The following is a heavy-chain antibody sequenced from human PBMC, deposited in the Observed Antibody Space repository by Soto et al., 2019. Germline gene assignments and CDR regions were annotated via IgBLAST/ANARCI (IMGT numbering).Heavy chain of an antibody. CDR2: IYYSGST. CDR1: GGSIIRYY. D-gene: IGHD3-22*01. J-gene: IGHJ4*02. V-gene: IGHV4-59*01. Sequence: TLPLTCPVSGGSIIRYYWSWIRQPPGKGLEWIGYIYYSGSTNYNPSLKSRVTISVDTSKNQFSLKLSSVTAADTAVYYCARIIYYYDSSGIFDYWGQGTLVTVSS. CDR3: ARIIYYYDSSGIFDY.